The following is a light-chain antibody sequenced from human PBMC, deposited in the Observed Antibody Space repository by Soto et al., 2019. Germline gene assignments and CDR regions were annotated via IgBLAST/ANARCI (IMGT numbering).Light chain of an antibody. CDR1: QSVKTY. J-gene: IGKJ5*01. V-gene: IGKV3-11*01. CDR2: DAS. CDR3: QQRNDSPTT. Sequence: EIVLTQSPATLSLSPGERATLSCRASQSVKTYLTWYQQKPGQAPRLLIYDASNRATGIPPRFSGSGYGTDFTLTISTPEPEDFAVYYCQQRNDSPTTFGQGTRLEI.